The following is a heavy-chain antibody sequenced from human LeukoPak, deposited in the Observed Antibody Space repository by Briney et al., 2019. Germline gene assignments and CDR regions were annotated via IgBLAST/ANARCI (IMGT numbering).Heavy chain of an antibody. V-gene: IGHV1-69*05. CDR2: IIPIFGTA. CDR3: ARDIAVAGIDY. CDR1: GGTFSSYA. D-gene: IGHD6-19*01. Sequence: GASVKVSCKASGGTFSSYAISWVRQAPGQGLEWMGRIIPIFGTANYAQKFQGRVTITTDESTSTAYMELSSLRSEYTAVYYCARDIAVAGIDYWGQGTLVTVSS. J-gene: IGHJ4*02.